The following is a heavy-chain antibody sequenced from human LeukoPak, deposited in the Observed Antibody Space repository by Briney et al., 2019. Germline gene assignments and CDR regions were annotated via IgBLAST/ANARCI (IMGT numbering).Heavy chain of an antibody. J-gene: IGHJ4*02. CDR2: IYSGDNT. CDR3: AGRRVLDASFDY. CDR1: GFTVSNNY. D-gene: IGHD3-16*01. V-gene: IGHV3-66*02. Sequence: GGSLRLSCAASGFTVSNNYMSWVRQAPGKGLEWVSVIYSGDNTYYVESVKGRFTISRDNSKSTLFLQMNRLRAEDTAVYYCAGRRVLDASFDYWGQGTLVTVSS.